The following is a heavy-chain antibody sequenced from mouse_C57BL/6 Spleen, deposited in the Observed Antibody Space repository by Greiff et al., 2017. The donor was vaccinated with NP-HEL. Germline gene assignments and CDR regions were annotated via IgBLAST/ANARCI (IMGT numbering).Heavy chain of an antibody. D-gene: IGHD4-1*01. CDR3: AREVTGY. J-gene: IGHJ3*01. CDR2: ISYDGSN. Sequence: DVKLQESGPGLVKPSQSLSLTCSVTGYSITSGYYWNWIRQFPGNKLEWMGYISYDGSNNYNPSLKNRISITRDTSKNQFFLKLNSVTTEDTATYYCAREVTGYWGQGTLVTVSA. CDR1: GYSITSGYY. V-gene: IGHV3-6*01.